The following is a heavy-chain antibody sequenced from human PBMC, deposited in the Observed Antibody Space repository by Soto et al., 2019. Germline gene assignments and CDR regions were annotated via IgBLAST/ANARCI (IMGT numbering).Heavy chain of an antibody. Sequence: SMKVSCKASGGTFTSYAISWVRQGPGQGLECMGGIIPIFGTANYAQKFQGRVTITADESTSTAYMELSSLRSEDTAVYYCARDHGIAEAGKYYYYYGMDVWGQGTTVTVSS. D-gene: IGHD6-13*01. CDR3: ARDHGIAEAGKYYYYYGMDV. CDR2: IIPIFGTA. J-gene: IGHJ6*02. CDR1: GGTFTSYA. V-gene: IGHV1-69*13.